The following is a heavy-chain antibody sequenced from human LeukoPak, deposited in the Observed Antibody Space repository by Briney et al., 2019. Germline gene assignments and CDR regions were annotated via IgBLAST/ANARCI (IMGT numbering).Heavy chain of an antibody. CDR3: AREEAAAGTGDY. CDR2: IRYDGSNK. V-gene: IGHV3-30*02. Sequence: PGGSLRLSCAASGFTFSSYGMHWVRQAPGKGLEWVAFIRYDGSNKYYADSVKGRFTISRDNSKNTLYLQMNSLRAEDTAVYYCAREEAAAGTGDYWGQGTLVTVSS. CDR1: GFTFSSYG. D-gene: IGHD6-13*01. J-gene: IGHJ4*02.